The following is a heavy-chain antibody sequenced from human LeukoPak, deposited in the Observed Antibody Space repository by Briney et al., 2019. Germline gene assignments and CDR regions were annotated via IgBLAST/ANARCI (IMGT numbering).Heavy chain of an antibody. D-gene: IGHD1-26*01. V-gene: IGHV1-46*01. CDR2: INPSGGST. CDR1: GYTFTSYY. Sequence: GASVKVSCKAFGYTFTSYYMHWVRQAPGQGLEWMGIINPSGGSTSYAQKFQGRVTMTTDTSTSTVYMELSSLRSEDTAVYYCARVTGGKYAFDIWGQGTMVTVSS. J-gene: IGHJ3*02. CDR3: ARVTGGKYAFDI.